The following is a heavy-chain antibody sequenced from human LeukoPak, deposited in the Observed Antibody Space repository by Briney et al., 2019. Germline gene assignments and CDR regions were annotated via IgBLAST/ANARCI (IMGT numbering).Heavy chain of an antibody. Sequence: ASVKVSCKASGYTFTSYYMHWVRQAPGQGLEWMGIINPSGGSTSYAQKFQGRVTMTRDTSTSTVYMELSSLRSEDTAVYYCARDPDCGGDCYPLGSNGMDVWGQGTTVTVSS. CDR3: ARDPDCGGDCYPLGSNGMDV. J-gene: IGHJ6*02. V-gene: IGHV1-46*01. D-gene: IGHD2-21*02. CDR1: GYTFTSYY. CDR2: INPSGGST.